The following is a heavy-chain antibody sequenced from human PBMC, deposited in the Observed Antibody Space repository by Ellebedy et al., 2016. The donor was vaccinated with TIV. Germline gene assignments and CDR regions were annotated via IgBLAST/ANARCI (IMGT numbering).Heavy chain of an antibody. CDR2: ISYSGST. J-gene: IGHJ4*02. CDR1: GGSISSYY. Sequence: MPGGSLRLSCTVSGGSISSYYWGWIRQLPGKGLVSIGSISYSGSTYYNPSLKSRVTISVDTSKNQFSLKLSSVTAADTAAYYCARPPIVGGTVAFDYWGQGILVTVSS. V-gene: IGHV4-39*01. D-gene: IGHD1-26*01. CDR3: ARPPIVGGTVAFDY.